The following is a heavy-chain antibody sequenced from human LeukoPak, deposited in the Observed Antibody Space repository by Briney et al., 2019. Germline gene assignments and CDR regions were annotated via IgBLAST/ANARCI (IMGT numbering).Heavy chain of an antibody. CDR2: ISGSGGST. D-gene: IGHD3-22*01. V-gene: IGHV3-23*01. CDR1: GFTFSSYA. Sequence: GGSLRLSCAASGFTFSSYAMSWVRQAPGKGLEWVSAISGSGGSTYYADSVKGRFTISRDNSKNTLYLQMNSLRAEDTAVYYCAKVQLYDSSGYYFSLFGYWGQGTLVTVSS. J-gene: IGHJ4*02. CDR3: AKVQLYDSSGYYFSLFGY.